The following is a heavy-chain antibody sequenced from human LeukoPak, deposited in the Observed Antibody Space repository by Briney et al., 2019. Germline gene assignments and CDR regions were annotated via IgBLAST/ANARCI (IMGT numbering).Heavy chain of an antibody. D-gene: IGHD1-26*01. CDR2: IYHSGST. CDR3: ARHLKNSGSYYGGHDI. CDR1: GGSISSGGYY. J-gene: IGHJ3*02. Sequence: SETLSLTCTVSGGSISSGGYYWSWIRQPPGKGLEWIGYIYHSGSTYYNPSLKSRVTISVDRSKSQFSLKLSSVTAADTAVYYCARHLKNSGSYYGGHDIWGQGTMVTVSS. V-gene: IGHV4-30-2*01.